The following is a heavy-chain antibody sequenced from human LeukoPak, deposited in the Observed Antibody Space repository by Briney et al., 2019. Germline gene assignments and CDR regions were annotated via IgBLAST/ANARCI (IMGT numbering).Heavy chain of an antibody. D-gene: IGHD3-3*01. CDR3: ARDGLNPAADFGSGPGAFDI. Sequence: GGSLRLSCAASGFTLSSYSMNWVRQAPGKGLEWVSYISSSSTIYYADSVKGRFTISRDNAKNSLYLQMNSLRAEDTAVYYCARDGLNPAADFGSGPGAFDIWGQGTMVTVSS. CDR2: ISSSSTI. CDR1: GFTLSSYS. J-gene: IGHJ3*02. V-gene: IGHV3-48*01.